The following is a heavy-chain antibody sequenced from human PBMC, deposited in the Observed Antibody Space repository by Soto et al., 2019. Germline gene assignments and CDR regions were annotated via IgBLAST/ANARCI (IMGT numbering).Heavy chain of an antibody. CDR3: AHRAGLQGNWNGGYFDF. CDR1: GFSLSTSGVG. J-gene: IGHJ4*02. D-gene: IGHD1-1*01. V-gene: IGHV2-5*02. CDR2: IYWDDDK. Sequence: QITLKESGPTRVKPTQTLTLTCTFSGFSLSTSGVGVGWIRQPPGKALERHALIYWDDDKRYSPSLESRLTITKDTSKNQVVLTMTNMDPVDTATYYCAHRAGLQGNWNGGYFDFWGQGALVTVSS.